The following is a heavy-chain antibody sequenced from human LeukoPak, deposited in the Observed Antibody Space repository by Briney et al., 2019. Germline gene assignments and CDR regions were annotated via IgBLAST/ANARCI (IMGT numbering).Heavy chain of an antibody. CDR3: ATDFYDST. V-gene: IGHV3-15*07. CDR1: DFTFNTAW. Sequence: GGSLRLSCAVSDFTFNTAWMHWVRQAPGKGLEWVGRIRSNSDGGTIDYAAPVKGRFTLSRDDSKTTLYLQMNSLQTEDTAVYYCATDFYDSTWGQGTLVTVSS. J-gene: IGHJ5*02. D-gene: IGHD3-22*01. CDR2: IRSNSDGGTI.